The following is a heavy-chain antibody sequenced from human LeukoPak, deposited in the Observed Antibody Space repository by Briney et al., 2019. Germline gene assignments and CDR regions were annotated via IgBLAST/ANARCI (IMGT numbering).Heavy chain of an antibody. CDR3: AIRCSGGSCYGALQY. D-gene: IGHD2-15*01. J-gene: IGHJ4*02. CDR1: GHSISSHY. V-gene: IGHV4-59*07. CDR2: ISYSGST. Sequence: SDTLSLTRTVSGHSISSHYWSWIRQPPGRGREGIGYISYSGSTNYNPSLKIRATISLDTPRNHFSWKLSSVTAADTAVYYCAIRCSGGSCYGALQYWGQGTLVTVSS.